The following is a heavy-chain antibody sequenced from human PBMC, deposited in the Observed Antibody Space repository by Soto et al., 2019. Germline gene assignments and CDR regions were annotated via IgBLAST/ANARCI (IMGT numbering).Heavy chain of an antibody. CDR3: ARVWGGAFDI. CDR2: IYYSGST. D-gene: IGHD3-10*01. Sequence: TSETLSLTCTVSGGSISKYYWSWIRQPPGKGLEWIGYIYYSGSTNYNPSLKSRVTISVDTSKNQLSLKLSSVTAADTAVYYCARVWGGAFDIWGQGTMVTVSS. V-gene: IGHV4-59*01. CDR1: GGSISKYY. J-gene: IGHJ3*02.